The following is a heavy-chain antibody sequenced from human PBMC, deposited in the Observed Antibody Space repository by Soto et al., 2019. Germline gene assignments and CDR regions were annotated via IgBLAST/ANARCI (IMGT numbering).Heavy chain of an antibody. CDR3: ARGVVVAAANWFDP. D-gene: IGHD2-15*01. V-gene: IGHV4-34*01. Sequence: SETLSLTCAVYGGSFSGYYWSWIRQPPGKGLEWIGEINHSGSTNYNPSLKTRVTISVDTSKNQFSLKLSSVTAADTAVYYCARGVVVAAANWFDPWGQGTLVTVSS. CDR1: GGSFSGYY. CDR2: INHSGST. J-gene: IGHJ5*02.